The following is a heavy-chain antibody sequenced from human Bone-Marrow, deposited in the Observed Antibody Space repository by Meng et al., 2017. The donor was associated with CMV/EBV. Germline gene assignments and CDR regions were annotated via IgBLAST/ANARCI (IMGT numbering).Heavy chain of an antibody. V-gene: IGHV3-33*01. CDR1: RFTFSSYG. D-gene: IGHD6-19*01. J-gene: IGHJ4*02. CDR2: IYYDGSNK. CDR3: ARETSGWPHIDY. Sequence: GESLKISCAASRFTFSSYGMHWVRQAPGKGLEWVAVIYYDGSNKYYADSVKGRFSISRDNAKNSLYLQMNSLRAEDTAVYYCARETSGWPHIDYWGQGTLVTVSS.